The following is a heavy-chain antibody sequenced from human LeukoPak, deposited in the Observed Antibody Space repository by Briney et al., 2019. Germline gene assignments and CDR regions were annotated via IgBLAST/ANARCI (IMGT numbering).Heavy chain of an antibody. J-gene: IGHJ4*02. CDR1: GYSISSGYY. V-gene: IGHV4-38-2*01. D-gene: IGHD2-21*02. CDR3: ARRGDGGCNSGFDY. CDR2: IYHFGST. Sequence: SETLSLTCAVSGYSISSGYYWGWIRQPPGKGLEWIGIIYHFGSTYYNPSLKSRVTISVDTSKNQFSLKLSSVTAADTAVYYCARRGDGGCNSGFDYWGQGTLVTVSS.